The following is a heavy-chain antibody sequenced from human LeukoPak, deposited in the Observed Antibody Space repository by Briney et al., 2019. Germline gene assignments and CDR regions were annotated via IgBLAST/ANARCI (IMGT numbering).Heavy chain of an antibody. J-gene: IGHJ4*02. CDR1: GXTFGAYG. Sequence: GGSLRLSCVASGXTFGAYGMHWVRQAPGKGLEWVAVIWYDGSNKLYGDSVRGRFTISRDDSKNTFYLQMNSLRAEDTAVYYCARESGAANDYWGQGTLVTVSS. V-gene: IGHV3-33*01. CDR2: IWYDGSNK. CDR3: ARESGAANDY. D-gene: IGHD4/OR15-4a*01.